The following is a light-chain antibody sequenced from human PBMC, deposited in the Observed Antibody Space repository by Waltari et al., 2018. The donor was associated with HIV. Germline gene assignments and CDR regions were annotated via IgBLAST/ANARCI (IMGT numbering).Light chain of an antibody. J-gene: IGKJ2*01. CDR1: PRVNSN. Sequence: ATLSCRPSPRVNSNLVWYQQKPGQAPRLLMYGPLSRAPGVPARFSGSGSGTEFTLTIDSLQSEDSAVYFCQQYNDWPFTFGQGTKLEIK. V-gene: IGKV3-15*01. CDR3: QQYNDWPFT. CDR2: GPL.